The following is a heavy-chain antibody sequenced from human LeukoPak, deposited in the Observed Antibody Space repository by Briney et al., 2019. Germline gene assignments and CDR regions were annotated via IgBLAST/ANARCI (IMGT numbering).Heavy chain of an antibody. CDR1: GGSISSTGYY. V-gene: IGHV4-39*01. Sequence: SETLSLTCTVSGGSISSTGYYWGWSRQPPGKGLEWIGSINYSGSTFYNPSLKSRVTISADTSKIQFSLKLSTVTAADTAVYYCAAYYYDSSGYFGWGQGTLVTVSS. J-gene: IGHJ4*02. D-gene: IGHD3-22*01. CDR2: INYSGST. CDR3: AAYYYDSSGYFG.